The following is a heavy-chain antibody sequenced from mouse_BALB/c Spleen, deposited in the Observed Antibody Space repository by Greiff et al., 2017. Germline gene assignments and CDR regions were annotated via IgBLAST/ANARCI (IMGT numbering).Heavy chain of an antibody. CDR1: GFTFSSFG. Sequence: EVMLVESGGGLVQPGGSRKLSCAASGFTFSSFGMHWVRQAPEKGLEWVAYISSGSSTIYYADTVKGRFTISRDNPKNTLFLQMTSLRSEDTAMYYCARSNYGSSSLDYWGQGTTLTVSS. J-gene: IGHJ2*01. D-gene: IGHD1-1*01. CDR2: ISSGSSTI. V-gene: IGHV5-17*02. CDR3: ARSNYGSSSLDY.